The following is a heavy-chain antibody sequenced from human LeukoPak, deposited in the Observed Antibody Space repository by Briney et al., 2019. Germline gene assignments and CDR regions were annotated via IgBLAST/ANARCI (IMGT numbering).Heavy chain of an antibody. D-gene: IGHD3-22*01. CDR3: ARGGYDSSGYTPTFDY. CDR1: GGSISSGGYY. CDR2: IYYSGST. V-gene: IGHV4-31*03. J-gene: IGHJ4*02. Sequence: SETLSLTCTVSGGSISSGGYYWSWIRQDPGKGLEWLGYIYYSGSTYYNPSLKSRVTISVDTSKNQFSLKLSSVTAADTAVYYCARGGYDSSGYTPTFDYWGQGTLVTVSS.